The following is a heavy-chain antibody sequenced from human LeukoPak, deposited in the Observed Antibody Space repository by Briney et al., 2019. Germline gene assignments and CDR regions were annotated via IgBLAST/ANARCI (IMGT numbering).Heavy chain of an antibody. CDR2: INHSGST. D-gene: IGHD1-26*01. Sequence: SETLSLTCAVYGGSFSGYYWSWIRQPPGKGLGWSGEINHSGSTNYNPSLKSRVTISVDMSKNQFSLKLSSVAAAATAVYYCARGWRVVGAPFDPWGQGTLVTVSS. J-gene: IGHJ5*02. CDR3: ARGWRVVGAPFDP. CDR1: GGSFSGYY. V-gene: IGHV4-34*01.